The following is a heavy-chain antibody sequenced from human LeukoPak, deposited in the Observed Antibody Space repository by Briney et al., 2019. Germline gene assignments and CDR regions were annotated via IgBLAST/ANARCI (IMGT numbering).Heavy chain of an antibody. Sequence: PGGSLRLSCAASGFTFSSYWMSWVRQAPGKGLEWVANIKQDGSEKYYVDSVKGRFTISRDNAKNSLYLQMNSLRAEDTAVYYCVRDPSPNRYGYPAFDYWGQGTLVTVSS. CDR3: VRDPSPNRYGYPAFDY. CDR2: IKQDGSEK. J-gene: IGHJ4*02. CDR1: GFTFSSYW. V-gene: IGHV3-7*03. D-gene: IGHD5-18*01.